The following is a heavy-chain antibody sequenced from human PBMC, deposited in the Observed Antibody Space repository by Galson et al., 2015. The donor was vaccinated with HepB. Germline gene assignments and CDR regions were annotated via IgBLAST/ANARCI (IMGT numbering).Heavy chain of an antibody. CDR2: ISYDGSNK. CDR3: AKGKNQLLSPYFYYYMDV. CDR1: GFTFSSYG. V-gene: IGHV3-30*18. Sequence: SLRLSCAASGFTFSSYGMHWVRQAPGKGLEWVAVISYDGSNKYYADPMKGRFTIPRDNSKNTLYLQMNSLRAEDTAVYYCAKGKNQLLSPYFYYYMDVWGKGTTVTVSS. J-gene: IGHJ6*03. D-gene: IGHD2-2*01.